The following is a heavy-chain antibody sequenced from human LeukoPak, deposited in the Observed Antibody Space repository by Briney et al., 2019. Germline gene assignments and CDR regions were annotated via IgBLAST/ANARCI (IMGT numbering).Heavy chain of an antibody. CDR1: GITFSSYA. Sequence: PGGSLRLSCAASGITFSSYAMSWVRQAPGKGLEWVSSIIGSGGSTYYADSVKGRFTISRENSKNMLYLQMNSLRAEGTAVYYCAGGRRHLVHGPLDYWGQGTLVTVSS. V-gene: IGHV3-23*01. CDR2: IIGSGGST. D-gene: IGHD6-13*01. CDR3: AGGRRHLVHGPLDY. J-gene: IGHJ4*02.